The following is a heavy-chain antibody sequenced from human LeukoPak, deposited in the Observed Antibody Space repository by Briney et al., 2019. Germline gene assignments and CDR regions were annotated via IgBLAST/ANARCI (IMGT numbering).Heavy chain of an antibody. D-gene: IGHD4-17*01. J-gene: IGHJ4*02. CDR3: ARCLRGPSYGDFDY. CDR2: IYYSGST. Sequence: MPSETLSLTCTVSGGSISSGDYYWSWIRQPPGKGLEWIGYIYYSGSTYYNPSLKSRVAISVDTSKNQFSLKLSSVTATDTAVYYCARCLRGPSYGDFDYWGEGTPVTVSA. CDR1: GGSISSGDYY. V-gene: IGHV4-30-4*01.